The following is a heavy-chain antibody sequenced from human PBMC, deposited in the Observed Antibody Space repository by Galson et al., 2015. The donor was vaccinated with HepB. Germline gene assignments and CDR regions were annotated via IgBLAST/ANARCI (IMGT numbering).Heavy chain of an antibody. CDR3: AKALYYYDSSGYYKRRDDAFDI. V-gene: IGHV3-23*01. Sequence: SLRLSCAASGFTFSSYAMSWVRQAPGKGLEWVSAISGSGGSTYYADSVKGRFTISRDNSKNTLYLQMNSLRAEDTAVYYCAKALYYYDSSGYYKRRDDAFDIWGQGTMVTVSS. J-gene: IGHJ3*02. CDR1: GFTFSSYA. CDR2: ISGSGGST. D-gene: IGHD3-22*01.